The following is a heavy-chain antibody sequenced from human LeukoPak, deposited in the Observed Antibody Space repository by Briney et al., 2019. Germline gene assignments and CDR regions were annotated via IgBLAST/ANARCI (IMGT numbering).Heavy chain of an antibody. CDR3: ARTGNTAVPPYFDY. CDR1: GGSISSSGYY. V-gene: IGHV4-39*01. CDR2: IYYSGST. D-gene: IGHD3-10*01. Sequence: PSETLSLTCTVSGGSISSSGYYWGWIRQPPGKGLEWIGTIYYSGSTYYNPSLNSRVTMSVDTSKNQFSLKLRSVTAADTAVYYCARTGNTAVPPYFDYWGQGALVTVSS. J-gene: IGHJ4*02.